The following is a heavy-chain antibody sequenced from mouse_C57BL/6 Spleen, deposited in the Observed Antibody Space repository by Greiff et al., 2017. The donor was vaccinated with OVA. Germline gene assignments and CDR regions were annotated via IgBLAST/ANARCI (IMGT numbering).Heavy chain of an antibody. V-gene: IGHV1-81*01. J-gene: IGHJ2*01. CDR1: GYTFTSYG. CDR3: ASYYGSSYWY. D-gene: IGHD1-1*01. CDR2: IYPRSGNT. Sequence: VQLKESGAELARPGASVKLSCKASGYTFTSYGISWVKQRTGQGLEWIGEIYPRSGNTYYNEKFKGKATLTADKSSSTAYMELRSLTSEDSAVYFCASYYGSSYWYWGQGTTLTVSS.